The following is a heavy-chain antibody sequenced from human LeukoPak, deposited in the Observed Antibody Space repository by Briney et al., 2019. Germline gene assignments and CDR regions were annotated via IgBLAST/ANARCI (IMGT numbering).Heavy chain of an antibody. J-gene: IGHJ4*02. CDR2: VNPNSGGT. D-gene: IGHD5-24*01. V-gene: IGHV1-2*02. Sequence: GAAVNVSCMASGYTFTDYYMHWVRQAPGQGLEWMGWVNPNSGGTNYAQKFQGRVTKTRDTSISTAYMELSRLRSDDTAVYYCARLPRDGYNRYFDYWGQGTLVTVSS. CDR1: GYTFTDYY. CDR3: ARLPRDGYNRYFDY.